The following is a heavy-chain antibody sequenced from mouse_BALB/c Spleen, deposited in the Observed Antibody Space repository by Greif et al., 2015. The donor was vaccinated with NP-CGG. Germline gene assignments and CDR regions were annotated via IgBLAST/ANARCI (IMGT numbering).Heavy chain of an antibody. V-gene: IGHV1S81*02. Sequence: VQLQQSGAELVKPGASVKLSCKASGYTFTSYYMYWVKQRPGQGLEWIGEINPSNGGTNFNEKFKSKATLTVDKSSSTAYMQLSSLTSEDSAVYYCTRSDGYYWCFDVWGAGTTVTVSS. J-gene: IGHJ1*01. CDR1: GYTFTSYY. CDR2: INPSNGGT. D-gene: IGHD2-3*01. CDR3: TRSDGYYWCFDV.